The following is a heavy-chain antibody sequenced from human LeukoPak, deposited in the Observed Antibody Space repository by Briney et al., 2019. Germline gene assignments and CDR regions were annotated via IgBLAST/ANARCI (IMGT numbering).Heavy chain of an antibody. D-gene: IGHD2-2*01. CDR1: GGSISYYY. CDR2: IYYSGST. J-gene: IGHJ3*01. Sequence: SETLSLTCTVSGGSISYYYWSWIRQPAGKGMEWIGYIYYSGSTNYNPSLKSRVTISVDTSKNQFSLNLSSVTTADTAVYYCARVSCSSTSCPRRDALDVWGQGTMVTVSS. V-gene: IGHV4-59*01. CDR3: ARVSCSSTSCPRRDALDV.